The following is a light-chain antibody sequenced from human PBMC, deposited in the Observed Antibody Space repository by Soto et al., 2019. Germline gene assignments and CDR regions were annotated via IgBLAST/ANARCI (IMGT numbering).Light chain of an antibody. CDR1: RDVSNF. V-gene: IGKV1-33*01. CDR2: DAS. J-gene: IGKJ2*01. CDR3: QHYDSLPYT. Sequence: DFQMTQSPSSLSASVGDRVTITCQASRDVSNFLNWYQQKPGKAPKLLIYDASNLETGVPSRFSGGGSGTDFTFTISSLQPEDIATYYCQHYDSLPYTFGQGTKLELK.